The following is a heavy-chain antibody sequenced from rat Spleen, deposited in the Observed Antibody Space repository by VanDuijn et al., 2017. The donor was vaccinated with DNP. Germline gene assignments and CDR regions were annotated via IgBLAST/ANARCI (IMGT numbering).Heavy chain of an antibody. J-gene: IGHJ3*01. D-gene: IGHD1-10*01. CDR1: GFTFSNYA. Sequence: EVQLVESGGGLVQPGGSLKLSCAASGFTFSNYAMAWVRQAPTKGLEWVASITNSGDSTYYRDSVKGRFTISRDNAKITLYLQMDSLRSEDTATYYCARHNNYWFAYWGQGTLVTVSS. V-gene: IGHV5S13*01. CDR2: ITNSGDST. CDR3: ARHNNYWFAY.